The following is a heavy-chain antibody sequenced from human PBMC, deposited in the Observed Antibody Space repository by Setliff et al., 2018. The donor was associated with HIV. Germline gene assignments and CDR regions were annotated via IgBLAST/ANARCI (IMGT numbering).Heavy chain of an antibody. Sequence: SVKVSCKASGGTFSSYAIIWVRQAPGQGLEWMGGIIPMFATTNYAQKFQGRVTVTTDESTSTAYVELSSLRSEDTAVYYCARSRGSGHTAMLRPDAFDIWGQGTMVTVSS. CDR3: ARSRGSGHTAMLRPDAFDI. D-gene: IGHD5-18*01. J-gene: IGHJ3*02. CDR1: GGTFSSYA. CDR2: IIPMFATT. V-gene: IGHV1-69*05.